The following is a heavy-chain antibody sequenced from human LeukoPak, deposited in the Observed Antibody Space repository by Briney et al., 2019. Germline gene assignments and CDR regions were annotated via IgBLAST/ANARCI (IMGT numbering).Heavy chain of an antibody. CDR3: ARSGGLQKFDY. CDR1: GFTFSSYA. Sequence: GGSLRLSCAASGFTFSSYAMHWVRQAPGKGLEWVAVISYDGSNKYYADSVKGRFTISRDNSKNTLYLQMNSLRAEDTAVYYCARSGGLQKFDYWGQGTLVTVS. J-gene: IGHJ4*02. V-gene: IGHV3-30-3*01. D-gene: IGHD4-11*01. CDR2: ISYDGSNK.